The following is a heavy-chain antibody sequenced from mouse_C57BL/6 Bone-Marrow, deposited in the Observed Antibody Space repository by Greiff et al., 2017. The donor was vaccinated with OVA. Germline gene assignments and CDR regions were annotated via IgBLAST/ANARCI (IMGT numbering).Heavy chain of an antibody. D-gene: IGHD2-4*01. J-gene: IGHJ4*01. V-gene: IGHV1-7*01. Sequence: QVQLQQSGAELAKPGASVKLSCTASGYTFTSYWIHWVKQRPGQGLEWIGYLNTSSGYAKYNQKFKDKATLTADKSSSTAYMQLSSLTYEDSAVYYCSRERVTYDYPYAMDYWGQGTSVTVSS. CDR1: GYTFTSYW. CDR2: LNTSSGYA. CDR3: SRERVTYDYPYAMDY.